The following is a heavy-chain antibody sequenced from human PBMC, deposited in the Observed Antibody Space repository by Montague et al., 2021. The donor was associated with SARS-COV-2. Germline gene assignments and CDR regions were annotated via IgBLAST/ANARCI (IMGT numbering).Heavy chain of an antibody. CDR1: GGSFRGNY. J-gene: IGHJ6*03. CDR2: INHGGST. V-gene: IGHV4-34*01. Sequence: SETLSLTCAVYGGSFRGNYWNWIRQPPGKGLEWLGEINHGGSTNYNPSLKSRLTISADTSKNQFSLKLTSVAAADTAVYYCARLRDGVVPSPILGVGPYYSYDYMDVWGKGTTVTVSS. D-gene: IGHD3-10*01. CDR3: ARLRDGVVPSPILGVGPYYSYDYMDV.